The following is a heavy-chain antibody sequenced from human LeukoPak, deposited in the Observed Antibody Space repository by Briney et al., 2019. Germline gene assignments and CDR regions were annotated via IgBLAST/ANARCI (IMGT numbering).Heavy chain of an antibody. Sequence: ASVKVSCQASGYTFTDYYMHWVRLAPGQGIEWMGWINPSSGGTNYAQKFQGRVTMTRATSISTAYMEPSRLTFDDTAVYFCTRHVGAEVWFDPWGQGTLVTVSS. CDR2: INPSSGGT. J-gene: IGHJ5*02. CDR3: TRHVGAEVWFDP. V-gene: IGHV1-2*02. D-gene: IGHD1-26*01. CDR1: GYTFTDYY.